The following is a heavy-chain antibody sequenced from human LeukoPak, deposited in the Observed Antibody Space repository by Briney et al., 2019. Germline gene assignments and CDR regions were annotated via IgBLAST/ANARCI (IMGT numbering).Heavy chain of an antibody. Sequence: PSETLSLTCTVSGGSFSTYYWSWIRQPPGKGLEWIGYIYYSGSTNYNPSLKSRVTISVDTSKNQFSLKLSSVTAADTAVYYCAREDSSSVSWFDPWGQGTLVTVSS. V-gene: IGHV4-59*12. CDR1: GGSFSTYY. CDR2: IYYSGST. CDR3: AREDSSSVSWFDP. D-gene: IGHD6-6*01. J-gene: IGHJ5*02.